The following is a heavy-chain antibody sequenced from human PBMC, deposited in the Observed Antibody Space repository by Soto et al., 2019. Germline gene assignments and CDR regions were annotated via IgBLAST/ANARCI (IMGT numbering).Heavy chain of an antibody. D-gene: IGHD6-13*01. V-gene: IGHV3-66*01. CDR2: IYSGGST. CDR3: ARDGSSWYTNYYYYGMDV. Sequence: GGSLRLSCAASGFTVSSNYMSWVRQAPGKGLEWVSVIYSGGSTYYADSVKGRFTISRDNSKNTLYLQMNSLRAEGTAVYYFARDGSSWYTNYYYYGMDVWGQGTTVTVSS. CDR1: GFTVSSNY. J-gene: IGHJ6*02.